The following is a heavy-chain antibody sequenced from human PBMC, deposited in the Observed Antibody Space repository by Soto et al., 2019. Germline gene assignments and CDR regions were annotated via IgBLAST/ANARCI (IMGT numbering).Heavy chain of an antibody. CDR1: GFTFSSYA. CDR2: ISSNGGST. J-gene: IGHJ6*02. Sequence: PGGSLRLSCSASGFTFSSYAMHWVRQAPGKGLEYVSAISSNGGSTYYADSVKGRFTISRDNSKNTLYLQMSSLRAEDTAVYYCVKGYYDFWSGSRAPSPPPHYYYGMDVWGQGTTVTVSS. D-gene: IGHD3-3*01. CDR3: VKGYYDFWSGSRAPSPPPHYYYGMDV. V-gene: IGHV3-64D*06.